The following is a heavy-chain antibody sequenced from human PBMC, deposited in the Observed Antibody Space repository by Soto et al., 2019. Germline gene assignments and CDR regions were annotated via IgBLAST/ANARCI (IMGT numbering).Heavy chain of an antibody. V-gene: IGHV4-39*01. CDR3: ARRGSGSYSYY. D-gene: IGHD3-10*01. CDR1: GGSISSSSYY. CDR2: IYYSGST. Sequence: SETLSLTCTVSGGSISSSSYYWGWIRQPPGKGLEWIGSIYYSGSTYYNPSLKSRVTISVDTSKNQFSLKLSSVTAADTAVYYCARRGSGSYSYYWGQGTQVT. J-gene: IGHJ4*02.